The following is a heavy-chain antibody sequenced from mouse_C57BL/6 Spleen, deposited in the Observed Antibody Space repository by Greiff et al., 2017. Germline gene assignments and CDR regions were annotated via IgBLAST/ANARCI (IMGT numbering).Heavy chain of an antibody. CDR1: GFTFTDFY. CDR3: ARSPYYSNFSFAY. V-gene: IGHV7-3*01. J-gene: IGHJ3*01. Sequence: EVKLMESGGGLVQPGGSLSLSCAASGFTFTDFYMSWVRQPPGKALEWLGFIRNKANGYTTEYSASVKGRFTISRDNSQSILYLQMHALRAEDSATYYCARSPYYSNFSFAYWGQGTLVTVSA. CDR2: IRNKANGYTT. D-gene: IGHD2-5*01.